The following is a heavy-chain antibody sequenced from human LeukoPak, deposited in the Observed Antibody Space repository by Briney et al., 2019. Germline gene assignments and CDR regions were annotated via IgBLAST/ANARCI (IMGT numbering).Heavy chain of an antibody. CDR2: IYTSGST. J-gene: IGHJ4*02. CDR1: GGSFSGYY. D-gene: IGHD3-22*01. V-gene: IGHV4-59*10. Sequence: SETLSLTCAVYGGSFSGYYWSWIRQPAGKGLEWIGRIYTSGSTNYNPSLKSRVTISVDKSKNQFSLKLSSVTAADTAVYYCARGGTDSSGYYYGGYFDYWGQGTLVTVSS. CDR3: ARGGTDSSGYYYGGYFDY.